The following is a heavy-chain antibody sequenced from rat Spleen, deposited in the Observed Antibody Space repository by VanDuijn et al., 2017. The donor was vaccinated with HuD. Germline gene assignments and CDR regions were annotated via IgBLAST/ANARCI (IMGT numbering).Heavy chain of an antibody. CDR1: GFSLTSYH. Sequence: QVQLKESGPGLVQPSQTLSLTCTVSGFSLTSYHVSWVRQPPGKGLEWMGVIWTGGSTAYNSLLKSRLSITRVISKSQVLLKMNSLQTEERATYYWARANRDSYAHFDYWGQGVMVTVSS. D-gene: IGHD1-12*01. J-gene: IGHJ2*01. CDR2: IWTGGST. V-gene: IGHV2-43*01. CDR3: ARANRDSYAHFDY.